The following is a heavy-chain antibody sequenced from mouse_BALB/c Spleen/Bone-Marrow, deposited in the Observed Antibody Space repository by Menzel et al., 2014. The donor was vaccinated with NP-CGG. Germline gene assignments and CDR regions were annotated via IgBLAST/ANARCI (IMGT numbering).Heavy chain of an antibody. Sequence: VQLQQSGAELVKPGASVKLSCTASGFNIKDTYMHWVKQRPEQGLEWIGRIDPANGNTKYDPKFQGKATITADTSSNTAYLQLSSLTSEDTAVYYCAIFIPQTQFPYWGQGTLVTVSA. D-gene: IGHD1-1*01. J-gene: IGHJ3*01. CDR3: AIFIPQTQFPY. V-gene: IGHV14-3*02. CDR1: GFNIKDTY. CDR2: IDPANGNT.